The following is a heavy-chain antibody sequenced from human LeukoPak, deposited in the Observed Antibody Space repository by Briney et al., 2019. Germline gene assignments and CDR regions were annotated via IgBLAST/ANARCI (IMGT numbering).Heavy chain of an antibody. D-gene: IGHD3-16*01. CDR2: ISDYNANT. V-gene: IGHV1-18*01. CDR1: GYSFTNYA. J-gene: IGHJ4*02. Sequence: ASVKVSCKASGYSFTNYAMNWVRQAPGQGLEWMGWISDYNANTNYVQKFQGRVTMTTDTSTHTAYMELRSLRSDDTAVYYCARGSHRLYDYVWGTYESKDYWGQGTLVTVSS. CDR3: ARGSHRLYDYVWGTYESKDY.